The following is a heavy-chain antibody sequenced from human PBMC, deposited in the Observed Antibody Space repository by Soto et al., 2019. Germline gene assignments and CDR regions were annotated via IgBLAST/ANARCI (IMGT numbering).Heavy chain of an antibody. J-gene: IGHJ4*02. D-gene: IGHD6-13*01. V-gene: IGHV4-39*01. CDR3: ARGVGGSSSWYWGRSTDHFDY. CDR2: IYYSGST. CDR1: GGSISSRSYY. Sequence: SETLSHTCTVSGGSISSRSYYWGWIRQPPGKGLEWIGSIYYSGSTYYNPSLKSRVTISVDTSKNQFSLKLSSVTAADTAVYYCARGVGGSSSWYWGRSTDHFDYWGQGTLGT.